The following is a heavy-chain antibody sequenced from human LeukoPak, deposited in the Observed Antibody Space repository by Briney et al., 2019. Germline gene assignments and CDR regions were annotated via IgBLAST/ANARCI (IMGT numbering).Heavy chain of an antibody. V-gene: IGHV4-4*07. CDR2: IYSSGIT. CDR1: GGSINSYS. D-gene: IGHD3-22*01. J-gene: IGHJ4*02. CDR3: ATSSGYPFDY. Sequence: PSETLSLTCTVSGGSINSYSWNWIRQPAGKGLEWIGRIYSSGITNYNPSLKSRVTMSVDTSKNQFSLKLSSVTAADTAVYYCATSSGYPFDYWGQGTLVTVSS.